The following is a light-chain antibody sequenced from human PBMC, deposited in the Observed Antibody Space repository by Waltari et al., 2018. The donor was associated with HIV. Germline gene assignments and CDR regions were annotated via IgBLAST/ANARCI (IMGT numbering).Light chain of an antibody. CDR3: SSYTSSSTPV. Sequence: QSALTQPASVSGSPGPSITIPCTGTSSDVGGSNYVPWYQQHPGKAPKLMIYEVSNRPSGVSNRFSGSKSGNTASLTISGLQAEDEADYYCSSYTSSSTPVFGTGTKVTVL. V-gene: IGLV2-14*01. CDR2: EVS. CDR1: SSDVGGSNY. J-gene: IGLJ1*01.